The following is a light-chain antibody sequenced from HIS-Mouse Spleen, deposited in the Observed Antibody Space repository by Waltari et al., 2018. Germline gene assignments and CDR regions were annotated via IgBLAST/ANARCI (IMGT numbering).Light chain of an antibody. Sequence: QSALTQPPSASGSPGQSVTISCTGTSSDVGGYNYVSWYQQHPGKAPKRMIYEFSNRPSGVPVRFSGSKSGNTASLTVSGLQAEDEADYYCSSYAGSNIVVFGGGTKLTVL. CDR1: SSDVGGYNY. J-gene: IGLJ2*01. CDR3: SSYAGSNIVV. CDR2: EFS. V-gene: IGLV2-8*01.